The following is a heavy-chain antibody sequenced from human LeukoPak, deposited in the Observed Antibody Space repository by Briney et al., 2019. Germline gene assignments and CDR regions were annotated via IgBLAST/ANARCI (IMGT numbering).Heavy chain of an antibody. CDR2: ISYDGNNK. V-gene: IGHV3-30*03. Sequence: GGSLRLSCAASGFTFSTSIMHWVRQAPGKGLEWVAVISYDGNNKYYADSVKGRFTISRDNAKNSLYLQMNSLRAEDTAVYYCARDIAATGFYYYYGMDVWGQGTTVTVSS. J-gene: IGHJ6*02. CDR3: ARDIAATGFYYYYGMDV. D-gene: IGHD6-13*01. CDR1: GFTFSTSI.